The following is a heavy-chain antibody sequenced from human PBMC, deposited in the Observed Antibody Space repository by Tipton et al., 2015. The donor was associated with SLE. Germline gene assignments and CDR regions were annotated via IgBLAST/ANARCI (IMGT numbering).Heavy chain of an antibody. V-gene: IGHV3-23*01. CDR1: GFSFSSFT. Sequence: SLRLSCAASGFSFSSFTMNWVRQAPGKGLEWVSGISGNGGGVYYGDSVRGRFTVSRDNSNNTLYLQMNSLRAEDAAVYYCARGRLFANLLHCFDSWGHGTLVTVSS. J-gene: IGHJ5*01. CDR2: ISGNGGGV. D-gene: IGHD2-8*01. CDR3: ARGRLFANLLHCFDS.